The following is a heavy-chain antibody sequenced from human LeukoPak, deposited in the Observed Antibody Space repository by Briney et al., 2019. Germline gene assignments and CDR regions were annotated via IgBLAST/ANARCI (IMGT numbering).Heavy chain of an antibody. J-gene: IGHJ3*02. CDR1: GGTFSSYA. CDR3: ASPTREVGATGDAFDI. V-gene: IGHV1-69*05. Sequence: ASVKVTCKASGGTFSSYAISWVRQAPGQGLEWMGGIIPIFGTANYAQKFQGRVTITTDESTSTAYMELSSLRSEDTAVYYCASPTREVGATGDAFDIWGQGTMVTVSS. CDR2: IIPIFGTA. D-gene: IGHD1-26*01.